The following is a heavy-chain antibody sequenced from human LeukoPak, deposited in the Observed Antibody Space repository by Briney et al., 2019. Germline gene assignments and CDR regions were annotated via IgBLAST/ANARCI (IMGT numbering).Heavy chain of an antibody. V-gene: IGHV1-18*04. Sequence: GASVKVSCKASGYTFTSYGISWVRQAPGQGLEWMGWISAYNGNTNYAQKLQGRVTMTTDTSTSTAYMELRSLRPDDTAVYYCARDPTRKNIVVPGFDIWGQGTMVTVSS. CDR1: GYTFTSYG. D-gene: IGHD2/OR15-2a*01. CDR2: ISAYNGNT. CDR3: ARDPTRKNIVVPGFDI. J-gene: IGHJ3*02.